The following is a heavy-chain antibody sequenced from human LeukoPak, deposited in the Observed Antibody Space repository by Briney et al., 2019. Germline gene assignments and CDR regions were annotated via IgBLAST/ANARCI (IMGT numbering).Heavy chain of an antibody. CDR1: GGSFSGYY. V-gene: IGHV4-34*01. J-gene: IGHJ4*02. CDR2: INHSGST. Sequence: SETLSLTCAVYGGSFSGYYWSWIRQPPGKGLEWIGEINHSGSTSYNPSLKSRVTISVDTSKNQFSLKLSSVTAADTAVYYCARGHYVWGSYRPFDYWGQGTLVTVSS. CDR3: ARGHYVWGSYRPFDY. D-gene: IGHD3-16*02.